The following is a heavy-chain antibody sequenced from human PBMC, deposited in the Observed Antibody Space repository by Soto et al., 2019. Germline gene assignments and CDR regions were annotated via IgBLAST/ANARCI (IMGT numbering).Heavy chain of an antibody. J-gene: IGHJ4*02. CDR3: ARRPGGIDY. Sequence: SETLSLTCGVYGGSFSGYYWSWIRQPPGKGLEWIGEINHSGSTNYNPSLKSRVTISVDTSKNQFSLKLSSVTAADTAVYYCARRPGGIDYWGQGTLVTVSS. CDR2: INHSGST. V-gene: IGHV4-34*01. CDR1: GGSFSGYY. D-gene: IGHD3-16*01.